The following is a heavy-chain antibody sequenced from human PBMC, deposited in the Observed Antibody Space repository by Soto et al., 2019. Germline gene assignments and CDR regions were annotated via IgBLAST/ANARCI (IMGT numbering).Heavy chain of an antibody. D-gene: IGHD5-18*01. CDR3: ARHRGSYGGEYYFDY. Sequence: ETLSLTCTVSADSISSSSYFWGWIRQPPGKGLEWIGTIYYTGSTSYNPSLKSRVTISLDTSKNQFSLKLTSVTAADTAVYHCARHRGSYGGEYYFDYWGQGTLVTVS. J-gene: IGHJ4*02. CDR2: IYYTGST. V-gene: IGHV4-39*01. CDR1: ADSISSSSYF.